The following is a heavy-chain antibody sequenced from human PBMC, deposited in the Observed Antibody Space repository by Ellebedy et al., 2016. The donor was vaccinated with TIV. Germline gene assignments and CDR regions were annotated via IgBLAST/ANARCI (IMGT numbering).Heavy chain of an antibody. CDR3: ARDYVGSYEY. CDR1: GYTFSGYY. Sequence: AASVKVSRKASGYTFSGYYMHWVRQAPGQGLEWMGWINPNSGGTNYAQKFQGRVTMTRDTSISTAYMELNSLTSDDTAVYYCARDYVGSYEYWGQGTLVAVSS. J-gene: IGHJ4*02. V-gene: IGHV1-2*02. D-gene: IGHD3-10*01. CDR2: INPNSGGT.